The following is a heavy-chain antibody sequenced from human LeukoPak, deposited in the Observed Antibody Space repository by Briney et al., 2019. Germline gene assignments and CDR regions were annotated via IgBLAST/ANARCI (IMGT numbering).Heavy chain of an antibody. CDR1: GYTFTGYY. V-gene: IGHV1-2*02. Sequence: ASVKVSCKASGYTFTGYYMHWVRQAPGQGLEWMGWINPNSGGTNYAQKFQGRVTMTRDTSISTAYMELSRLRSDDTAVYYCASKARGWRLSYYFDYWGQGTLVTVSS. CDR3: ASKARGWRLSYYFDY. J-gene: IGHJ4*02. D-gene: IGHD6-19*01. CDR2: INPNSGGT.